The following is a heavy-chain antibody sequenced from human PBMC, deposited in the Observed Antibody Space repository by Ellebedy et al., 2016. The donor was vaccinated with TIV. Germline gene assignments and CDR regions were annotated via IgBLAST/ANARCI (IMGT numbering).Heavy chain of an antibody. Sequence: AASVKVSCKASGYSLSTYYTHWVRQAPGQGLEWMGMINSSGGSTSYVQKFQGRVTMTRDTSTRTVIMELSSLRSDDTAVYYCETQRNFYHYGLDVWGPGTTVTVSS. V-gene: IGHV1-46*01. CDR1: GYSLSTYY. J-gene: IGHJ6*02. CDR3: ETQRNFYHYGLDV. D-gene: IGHD3-10*01. CDR2: INSSGGST.